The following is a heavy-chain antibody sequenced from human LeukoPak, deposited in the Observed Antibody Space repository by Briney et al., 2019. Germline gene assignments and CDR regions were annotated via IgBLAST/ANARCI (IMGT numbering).Heavy chain of an antibody. V-gene: IGHV3-7*01. D-gene: IGHD6-13*01. CDR1: GFTFSSYW. Sequence: GGSLRLSCAASGFTFSSYWMSWVRQAPGKGLEWVANIKQDGSEKYYVDSVKGRFTISRDNAKNSLYLQMNSLRAEDTAVYYCARGSPYSSPTYYYYYYMDVWGKGTTVTVSS. J-gene: IGHJ6*03. CDR2: IKQDGSEK. CDR3: ARGSPYSSPTYYYYYYMDV.